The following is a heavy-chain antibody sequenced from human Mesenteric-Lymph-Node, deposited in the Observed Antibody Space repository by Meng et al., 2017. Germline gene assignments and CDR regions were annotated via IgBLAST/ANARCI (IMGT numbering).Heavy chain of an antibody. CDR2: INWNSKSM. J-gene: IGHJ5*01. V-gene: IGHV3-9*01. CDR1: GFTFDDYA. Sequence: GGSLRLSCVVSGFTFDDYAMHWVRQAPGKGLEWVSGINWNSKSMGYADSVKGRFTISRDNAKNSLYLQMNSLRAEDTALYFCAKDVDGSWRDSPPDSWGQGTLVTVSS. D-gene: IGHD3-3*01. CDR3: AKDVDGSWRDSPPDS.